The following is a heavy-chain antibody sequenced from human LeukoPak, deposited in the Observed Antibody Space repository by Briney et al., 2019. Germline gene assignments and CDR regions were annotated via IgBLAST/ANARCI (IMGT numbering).Heavy chain of an antibody. CDR1: GGTFSSYA. CDR3: ARELGTYYYDSSGYYAHFDY. V-gene: IGHV1-69*05. Sequence: GASVKVSCKASGGTFSSYAISWVRQAPGQGLEWMGRIIPIFGTANYAQKFQGRVTITTDESTSAAYMELSSLRSEDTAVYYCARELGTYYYDSSGYYAHFDYWGQGTLVTVSS. D-gene: IGHD3-22*01. CDR2: IIPIFGTA. J-gene: IGHJ4*02.